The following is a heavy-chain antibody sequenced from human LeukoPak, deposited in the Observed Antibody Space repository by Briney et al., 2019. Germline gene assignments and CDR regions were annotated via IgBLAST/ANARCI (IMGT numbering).Heavy chain of an antibody. V-gene: IGHV3-30*03. CDR2: ISYDGSNK. Sequence: PGRSLRLSCAASGFTFSIYDMHWVRQAPGKGLEWVAVISYDGSNKYYADSVKGRFTISRDNAKNSLYLQMNSLRAEDTAVYYCARDPGRSGGSCYSDYWGQGTLVIVSS. D-gene: IGHD2-15*01. CDR1: GFTFSIYD. CDR3: ARDPGRSGGSCYSDY. J-gene: IGHJ4*02.